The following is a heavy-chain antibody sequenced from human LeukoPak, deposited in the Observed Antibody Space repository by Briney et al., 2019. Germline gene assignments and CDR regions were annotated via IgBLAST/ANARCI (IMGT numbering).Heavy chain of an antibody. CDR1: GYTFTGYY. J-gene: IGHJ4*02. D-gene: IGHD1-7*01. V-gene: IGHV1-2*02. Sequence: GASVKVSCKASGYTFTGYYLHWVRQAPGQGLEWMGWINPNSGDTNYAQKFQGRVTMTRDTSISTAYMELSRLRSDDTAVYYCARDSLGLTGTVFYWGQGTLVTVSS. CDR2: INPNSGDT. CDR3: ARDSLGLTGTVFY.